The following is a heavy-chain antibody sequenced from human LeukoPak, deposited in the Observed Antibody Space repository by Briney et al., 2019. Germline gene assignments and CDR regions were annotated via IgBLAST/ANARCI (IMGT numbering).Heavy chain of an antibody. J-gene: IGHJ4*02. CDR3: FITMVRGVIITRDY. CDR2: ISAYNGNT. CDR1: GYTFTSYG. V-gene: IGHV1-18*01. D-gene: IGHD3-10*01. Sequence: ASVKVSCKASGYTFTSYGISWVRQAPGQGLEWMGWISAYNGNTNYAQKLQGRVTMTTDTSTSTACMELRSLRSDDTAVYYCFITMVRGVIITRDYWGQGTLVTVSS.